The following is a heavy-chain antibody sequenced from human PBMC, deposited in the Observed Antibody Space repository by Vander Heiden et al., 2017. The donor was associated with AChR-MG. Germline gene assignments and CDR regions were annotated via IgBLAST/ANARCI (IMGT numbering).Heavy chain of an antibody. CDR2: IYYSGST. Sequence: QVQLQESGPGLVKPSQTLSLTCTVSGCSISSANYYWSWIRQPPGKGLEWIGNIYYSGSTYYNPSLKSRLTISVDASKNQFSLKLTSVTAADTAVYYCARDSRSFSGIRMLNSNYGVHVWGQGTTVTVSS. V-gene: IGHV4-31*03. J-gene: IGHJ6*02. D-gene: IGHD3-16*01. CDR3: ARDSRSFSGIRMLNSNYGVHV. CDR1: GCSISSANYY.